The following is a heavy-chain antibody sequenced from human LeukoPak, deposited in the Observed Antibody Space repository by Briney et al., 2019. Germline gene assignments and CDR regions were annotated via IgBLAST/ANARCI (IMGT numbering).Heavy chain of an antibody. J-gene: IGHJ3*02. CDR2: ISWNSGSI. D-gene: IGHD6-13*01. Sequence: PGGSLRLSCAASGFTFGDYAMHWVRQAPGKGLEWVSGISWNSGSIGYADSVKGRFTISRDNAKNSLYLQMNSLRAEDTALYYCARGGAAGTLSAFDIWGQGTMVTVSS. CDR1: GFTFGDYA. V-gene: IGHV3-9*01. CDR3: ARGGAAGTLSAFDI.